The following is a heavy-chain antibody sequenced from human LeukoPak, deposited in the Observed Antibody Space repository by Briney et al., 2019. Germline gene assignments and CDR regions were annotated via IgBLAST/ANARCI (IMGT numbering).Heavy chain of an antibody. Sequence: GGSLRLSCAASSFTFSNYPMHWVRQSPGKGLEYVAAISSDGGTTFYANSVKGRFIISRDNSKNILYLHMGNLRPDDMAVYYCARVITGAFTIFGVTFDIWGQGTMVTVSS. D-gene: IGHD3-3*01. V-gene: IGHV3-64*01. CDR3: ARVITGAFTIFGVTFDI. J-gene: IGHJ3*02. CDR2: ISSDGGTT. CDR1: SFTFSNYP.